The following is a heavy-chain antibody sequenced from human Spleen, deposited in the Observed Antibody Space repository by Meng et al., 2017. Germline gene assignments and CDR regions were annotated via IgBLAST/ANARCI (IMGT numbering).Heavy chain of an antibody. CDR3: AREPGYDYGDY. J-gene: IGHJ4*02. CDR2: INPSGGST. V-gene: IGHV1-46*01. Sequence: HLVQSGAEVKKPGASVKISCKASGYTFTGYYIHWVRQAPGQGLEWMGIINPSGGSTSYAQKFQGRVTMTRDTSTSTVYMELSSLRSEDTAVYYCAREPGYDYGDYWGQGTLVTVSS. CDR1: GYTFTGYY. D-gene: IGHD2-2*03.